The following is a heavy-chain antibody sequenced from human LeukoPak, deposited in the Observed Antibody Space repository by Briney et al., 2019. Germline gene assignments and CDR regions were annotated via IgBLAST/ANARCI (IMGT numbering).Heavy chain of an antibody. CDR2: INAGNGNT. Sequence: ASVKVSCKASGHTFTSYAMHWVRQAPGQRLEWMGWINAGNGNTKYSQKFQGRVTITRDTSASTAYMELSSLRSEDTAVYYCARAGIITMVRGLISIPQHKLPPAYWGQATLVTVSS. CDR1: GHTFTSYA. J-gene: IGHJ4*02. V-gene: IGHV1-3*01. CDR3: ARAGIITMVRGLISIPQHKLPPAY. D-gene: IGHD3-10*01.